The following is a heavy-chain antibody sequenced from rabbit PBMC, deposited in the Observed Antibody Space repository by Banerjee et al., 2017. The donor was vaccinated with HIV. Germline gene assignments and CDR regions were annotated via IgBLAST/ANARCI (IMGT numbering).Heavy chain of an antibody. D-gene: IGHD7-1*01. CDR2: INTSSGNT. J-gene: IGHJ3*01. Sequence: QSLEESGGDLVKPGTSLTLTCTASGFSFSSNVVCWVRQAPGKGLEWIACINTSSGNTVYASWAKGRFTISKTSSTTVTLQMTSLAAADTATYFCARNPGGNLGTRLDLWGQGTLVTVS. V-gene: IGHV1S40*01. CDR1: GFSFSSNV. CDR3: ARNPGGNLGTRLDL.